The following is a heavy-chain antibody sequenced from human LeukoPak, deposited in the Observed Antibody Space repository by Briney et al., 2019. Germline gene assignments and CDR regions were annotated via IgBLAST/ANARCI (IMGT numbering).Heavy chain of an antibody. V-gene: IGHV1-46*01. Sequence: ASVKVSCKASGGTFSSYAISWVRQAPGQGLEWMGIINPSGGSTSYAQKFQGRVTMTRDTSTSTVYMELSSLRSEDTAVYYCARDLRILWFGENSGSLDYWGQGTMVTVSS. D-gene: IGHD3-10*01. CDR2: INPSGGST. J-gene: IGHJ3*01. CDR1: GGTFSSYA. CDR3: ARDLRILWFGENSGSLDY.